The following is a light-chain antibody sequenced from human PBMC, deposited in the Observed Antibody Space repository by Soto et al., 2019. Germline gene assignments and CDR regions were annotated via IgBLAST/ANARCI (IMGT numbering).Light chain of an antibody. V-gene: IGKV1-33*01. CDR2: DAY. Sequence: DIQMTQSPSSVSASVGDRVTITCRASHDIGNSLNWYQDKPGQPPKLVIYDAYNLETGVPSTFSGNGYGTDFTFTISSLRPEDIATYYCQKSDHLPLFGPGTKVDIK. J-gene: IGKJ3*01. CDR3: QKSDHLPL. CDR1: HDIGNS.